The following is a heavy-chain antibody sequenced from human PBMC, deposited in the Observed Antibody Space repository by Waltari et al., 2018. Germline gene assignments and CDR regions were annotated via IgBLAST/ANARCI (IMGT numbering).Heavy chain of an antibody. CDR2: IYPGDSDT. CDR3: ARLEQQLAPPLDY. J-gene: IGHJ4*02. D-gene: IGHD6-13*01. CDR1: GYSFTSYW. Sequence: EVQLVQSGAEVKKPGESLKISCKGSGYSFTSYWIGWVRQMPGKGLEWMGLIYPGDSDTRYSPSVQGQVTISADNSISTAYLQWSSLKASDTAMYYCARLEQQLAPPLDYWGQGTLVTVSS. V-gene: IGHV5-51*03.